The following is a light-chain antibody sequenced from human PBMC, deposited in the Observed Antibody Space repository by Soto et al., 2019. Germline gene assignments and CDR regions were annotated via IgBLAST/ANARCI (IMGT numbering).Light chain of an antibody. Sequence: DIQMTQSPSSLSASVGDRVTLTCQTSQNISDYLHWYQQKPGKAPKLFIFDAANLEIGVPSRFSGSGSGTDFTFTISSLQPEDVATYYCQHYGTFGGGTKVEIK. CDR1: QNISDY. CDR3: QHYGT. J-gene: IGKJ4*01. CDR2: DAA. V-gene: IGKV1-33*01.